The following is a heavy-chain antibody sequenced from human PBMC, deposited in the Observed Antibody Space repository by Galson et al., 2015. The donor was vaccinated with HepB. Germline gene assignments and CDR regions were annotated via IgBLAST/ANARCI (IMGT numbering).Heavy chain of an antibody. J-gene: IGHJ5*02. D-gene: IGHD2-21*01. CDR1: GFSFSSFW. CDR3: VRSTCWLLDT. CDR2: IKQDGSEK. V-gene: IGHV3-7*03. Sequence: SLRLSCAASGFSFSSFWRNWVRQAPGKGLEWVAIIKQDGSEKYYADSMGGRFTISRDNAENSLYLQMNSLGAEYTAVYYCVRSTCWLLDTWGQGTLVTVSS.